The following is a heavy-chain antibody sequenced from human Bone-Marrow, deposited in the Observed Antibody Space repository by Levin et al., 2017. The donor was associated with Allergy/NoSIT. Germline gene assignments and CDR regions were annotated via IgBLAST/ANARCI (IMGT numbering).Heavy chain of an antibody. V-gene: IGHV3-48*04. J-gene: IGHJ6*02. CDR1: GFTFSSYS. Sequence: PGGSLRLSCAASGFTFSSYSMNWVRQAPGKGLEWVSYISSSSSTIYYADSVKGRFTISRDNAKNSLYLQMNSLRAEDTAVYYCARVFTVDYGDYYSAYYYYGMDVWGQGTTVTVSS. D-gene: IGHD4-17*01. CDR3: ARVFTVDYGDYYSAYYYYGMDV. CDR2: ISSSSSTI.